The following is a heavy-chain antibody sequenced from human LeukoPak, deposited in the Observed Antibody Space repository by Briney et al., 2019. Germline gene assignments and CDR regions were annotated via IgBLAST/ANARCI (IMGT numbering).Heavy chain of an antibody. CDR3: ARGGFWSGYYSFDY. CDR2: IYYSGST. Sequence: PSETLSLTCTVSGGSISSYYWSWIRQPPGKGLEWIGYIYYSGSTNYNPSLKSRVTISVDTSKNQFSLKLSSVTAADTAVYYCARGGFWSGYYSFDYWGQGTLVTVSS. J-gene: IGHJ4*02. CDR1: GGSISSYY. D-gene: IGHD3-3*01. V-gene: IGHV4-59*01.